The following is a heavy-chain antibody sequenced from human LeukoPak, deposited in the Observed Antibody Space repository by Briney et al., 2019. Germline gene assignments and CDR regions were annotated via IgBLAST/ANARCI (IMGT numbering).Heavy chain of an antibody. D-gene: IGHD2-15*01. Sequence: ASVKVSCKASGYTFTGYYIHWVRQAPGQGLEWMGRINPNSGGTNYAQKFQGRVTMTRDTSISTAYMELSRLRPDDTAVYYCARGCSGGSCSHPYYMDVWGKGTTVTVSS. CDR3: ARGCSGGSCSHPYYMDV. CDR2: INPNSGGT. CDR1: GYTFTGYY. V-gene: IGHV1-2*06. J-gene: IGHJ6*03.